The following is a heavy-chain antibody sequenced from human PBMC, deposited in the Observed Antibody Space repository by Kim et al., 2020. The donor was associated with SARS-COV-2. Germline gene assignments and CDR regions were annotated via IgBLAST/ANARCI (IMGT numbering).Heavy chain of an antibody. CDR1: GFTFSSCG. D-gene: IGHD2-2*02. J-gene: IGHJ4*02. CDR2: ISYDGRNE. CDR3: AKDRRVYQPLLYGIDY. Sequence: GGSLRLSCVGSGFTFSSCGIHWVRQAPGKGLEWVAVISYDGRNEYYADSVRGRFTISRDNSKNTVSLQMNSLTSEDTALYYCAKDRRVYQPLLYGIDYWGRGTLVTVSS. V-gene: IGHV3-30*18.